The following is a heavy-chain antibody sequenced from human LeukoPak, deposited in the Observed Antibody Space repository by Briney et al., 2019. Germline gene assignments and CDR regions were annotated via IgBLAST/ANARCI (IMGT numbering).Heavy chain of an antibody. CDR3: ARDLHCSSTSCYYGSNWFDP. CDR1: GGSISSGDYY. CDR2: IYYSGST. J-gene: IGHJ5*02. Sequence: PSEILSLTCTVSGGSISSGDYYWSWIRQPPGKGLEWIGYIYYSGSTYYNPSLKSRVTISVDTSKNQFSLKLSSVTAADTAVYYCARDLHCSSTSCYYGSNWFDPWGQGTLVTVSS. V-gene: IGHV4-30-4*08. D-gene: IGHD2-2*01.